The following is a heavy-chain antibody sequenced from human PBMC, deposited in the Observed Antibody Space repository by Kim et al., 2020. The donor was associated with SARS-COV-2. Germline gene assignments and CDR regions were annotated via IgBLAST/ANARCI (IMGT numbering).Heavy chain of an antibody. J-gene: IGHJ3*02. CDR1: GFTFSSYS. CDR3: ARDPVARTKAFDI. D-gene: IGHD6-19*01. CDR2: ISSSSSYI. V-gene: IGHV3-21*01. Sequence: GGSLRLSCAASGFTFSSYSMNWVRQAPGKGLEWVSSISSSSSYIYYADSVKGRITISRDNAKNSLYLQMNSLRAEDTAVYYCARDPVARTKAFDIWGQGTMVTVSS.